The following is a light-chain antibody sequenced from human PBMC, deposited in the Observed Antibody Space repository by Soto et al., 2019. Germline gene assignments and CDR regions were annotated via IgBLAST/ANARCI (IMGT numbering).Light chain of an antibody. Sequence: QSVLTQPPSVSVAPGQRVTISCTGSSSNIGAGYDVHWYQQLPGTAPKLLIYGNSNRPSGVPDRFSGSKSGTSASLAITGLQAEDEADYYCQSYDSSLSGSRGVFGGGTKLTVL. V-gene: IGLV1-40*01. CDR2: GNS. CDR1: SSNIGAGYD. J-gene: IGLJ2*01. CDR3: QSYDSSLSGSRGV.